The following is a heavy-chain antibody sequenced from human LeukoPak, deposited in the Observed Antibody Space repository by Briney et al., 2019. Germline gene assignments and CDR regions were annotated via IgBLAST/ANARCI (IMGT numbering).Heavy chain of an antibody. CDR3: ARDLREHRSSWLKFDY. Sequence: ASVKVSCKASGYTFTSYGISWVRQAPGQGLEWMGWISAYNGNTNYAQKLQGRVTMTTDTSTSTAYMELRSLRSDDTAVYYCARDLREHRSSWLKFDYWGQGTLVTVSS. J-gene: IGHJ4*02. CDR1: GYTFTSYG. V-gene: IGHV1-18*01. D-gene: IGHD6-13*01. CDR2: ISAYNGNT.